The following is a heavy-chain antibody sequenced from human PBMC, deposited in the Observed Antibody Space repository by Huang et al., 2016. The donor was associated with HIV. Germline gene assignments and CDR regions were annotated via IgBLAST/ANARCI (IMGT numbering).Heavy chain of an antibody. CDR2: ISNDGSSR. V-gene: IGHV3-30-3*01. CDR3: TREYTVAGAFDL. CDR1: GFSFAKYA. Sequence: QVQLVESGGGVVQPGRSLRLSCAASGFSFAKYAMHWVRQAPGKGLEWVTCISNDGSSRYYADSVRGRFTISRDKFKNALYLQMNRLRGDDTAVYYCTREYTVAGAFDLWGQGTMVTVSS. J-gene: IGHJ3*01. D-gene: IGHD5-12*01.